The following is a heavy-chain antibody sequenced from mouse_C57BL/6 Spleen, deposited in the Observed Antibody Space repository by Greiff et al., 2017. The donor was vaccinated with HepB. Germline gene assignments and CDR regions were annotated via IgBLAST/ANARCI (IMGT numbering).Heavy chain of an antibody. J-gene: IGHJ1*03. CDR3: ARGGYAGHFDV. D-gene: IGHD2-2*01. Sequence: VQLQQSGPELVKPGASVKISCKASGYTFTDYYMNWVKQSHGKSLEWIGDINPNNGGTSYNQKFKGKATLTVDKSSSTAYMELRSLTSEDSAVYYCARGGYAGHFDVWGTGTTVTVSS. V-gene: IGHV1-26*01. CDR1: GYTFTDYY. CDR2: INPNNGGT.